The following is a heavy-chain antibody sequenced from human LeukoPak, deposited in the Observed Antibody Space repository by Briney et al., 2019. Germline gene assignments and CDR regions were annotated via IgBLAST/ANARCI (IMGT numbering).Heavy chain of an antibody. CDR1: GFTFSSSA. CDR2: ITSSGGDT. CDR3: ARGVVPPPY. J-gene: IGHJ4*02. V-gene: IGHV3-21*01. D-gene: IGHD2-2*01. Sequence: GGSLRLSCAASGFTFSSSAMTWVRQAPGKGLEWVSSITSSGGDTYYADSVKGRFTISRDNAKKSLYLQMNSLRAEDTAIYYCARGVVPPPYWGQGTLVTVSS.